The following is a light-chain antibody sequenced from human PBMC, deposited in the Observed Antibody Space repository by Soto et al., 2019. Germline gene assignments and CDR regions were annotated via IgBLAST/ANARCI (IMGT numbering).Light chain of an antibody. V-gene: IGKV1-8*01. Sequence: AIRMTQSPSSFSASTGDRVTITCRASQGISSYLAWYQQKPGKAPKLLIYAASTLQSGVPSRFSGSGSGTDFTLTISCLQSDDFATYYCQQYNSYSPLFGQGTKVEIK. CDR3: QQYNSYSPL. CDR2: AAS. J-gene: IGKJ1*01. CDR1: QGISSY.